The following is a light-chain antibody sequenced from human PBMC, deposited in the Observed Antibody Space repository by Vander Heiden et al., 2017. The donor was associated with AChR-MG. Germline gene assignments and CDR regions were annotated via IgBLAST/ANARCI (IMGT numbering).Light chain of an antibody. V-gene: IGKV3-15*01. J-gene: IGKJ1*01. CDR3: QQYNNWPRT. Sequence: VMTQSPATLSVSPGERATLSCRASQSVSSNLAWYQQKPGQAPRLLIDGASTRATGIPARFSGSGSGTEFTLTISSLQSEDFAVYYCQQYNNWPRTFGQGTKVEIK. CDR2: GAS. CDR1: QSVSSN.